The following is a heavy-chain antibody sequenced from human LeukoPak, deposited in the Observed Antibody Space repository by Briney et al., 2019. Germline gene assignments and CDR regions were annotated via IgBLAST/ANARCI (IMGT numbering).Heavy chain of an antibody. D-gene: IGHD4-17*01. CDR1: GGSISSYY. CDR2: IYYSGST. V-gene: IGHV4-59*01. CDR3: ARARHDYGDYAFDN. Sequence: SESLSLTCTVSGGSISSYYWSWIRQPPGKGLEWIGYIYYSGSTNYNPSLKSRVTISVDTSKNQFSLKLSSVTAAGTAVYYCARARHDYGDYAFDNWGQGTLVTVSS. J-gene: IGHJ4*02.